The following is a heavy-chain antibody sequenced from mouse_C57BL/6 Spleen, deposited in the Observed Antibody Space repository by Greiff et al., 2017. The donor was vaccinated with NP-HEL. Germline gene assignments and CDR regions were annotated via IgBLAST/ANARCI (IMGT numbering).Heavy chain of an antibody. CDR1: GYTFTSYW. J-gene: IGHJ2*01. Sequence: LEESGAELAKPGASVKLSCKASGYTFTSYWMHWVKPRPGQGLEWIGYIIPSCGYTKYNHKFKDKATLTADKSSSTAYMQLSSLTYEDSAVYYCARFYYYGSGGWYFDYWGQGTTLTVSS. D-gene: IGHD1-1*01. V-gene: IGHV1-7*01. CDR2: IIPSCGYT. CDR3: ARFYYYGSGGWYFDY.